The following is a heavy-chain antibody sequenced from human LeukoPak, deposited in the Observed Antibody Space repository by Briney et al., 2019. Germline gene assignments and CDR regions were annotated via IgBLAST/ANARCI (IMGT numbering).Heavy chain of an antibody. CDR3: ARQAVAVAGTSWFDS. J-gene: IGHJ5*01. V-gene: IGHV5-51*01. CDR2: IYPGDSDT. CDR1: GYSFTTNW. D-gene: IGHD6-19*01. Sequence: GESLKISCKGSGYSFTTNWIGWVRQMPGKGLEWMGIIYPGDSDTRYSPSFQGQVTISADKSINTAYLQRSSLKASDTAMYYCARQAVAVAGTSWFDSWGQGTLVTVSS.